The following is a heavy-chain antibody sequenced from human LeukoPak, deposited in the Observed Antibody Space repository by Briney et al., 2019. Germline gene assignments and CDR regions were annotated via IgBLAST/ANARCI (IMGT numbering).Heavy chain of an antibody. Sequence: GGSLRLSCAASGFTFSGSAMHWVRQASGKGLEWVGRIRSKANSYATAYAASVRGRFTISRDDSKNTTYLQMNSLETEDTAMYFCTRPSFDPWGQGTLVTVSS. CDR1: GFTFSGSA. V-gene: IGHV3-73*01. CDR3: TRPSFDP. CDR2: IRSKANSYAT. J-gene: IGHJ5*02.